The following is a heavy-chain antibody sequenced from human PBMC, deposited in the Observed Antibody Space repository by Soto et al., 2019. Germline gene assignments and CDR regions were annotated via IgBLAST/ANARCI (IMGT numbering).Heavy chain of an antibody. J-gene: IGHJ5*02. D-gene: IGHD3-3*01. V-gene: IGHV4-59*01. CDR2: IYYSGST. CDR1: GGSISSYY. CDR3: ARESARDFWSGYLISGFDP. Sequence: QVQLQESGPGLVKPSETLSLTCTVSGGSISSYYWSWIRQPPGKGLEWIGYIYYSGSTNYNPSLKSRVTISVDTSKNQFSLKLSSVTAADTAVYYCARESARDFWSGYLISGFDPWGQGTLVTVSS.